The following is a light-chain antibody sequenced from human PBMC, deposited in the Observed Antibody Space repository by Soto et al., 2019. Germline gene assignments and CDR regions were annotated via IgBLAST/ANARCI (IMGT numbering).Light chain of an antibody. CDR1: QSVSSSY. J-gene: IGKJ4*01. V-gene: IGKV3-20*01. Sequence: EIVLTQSPGTLSLSPGERATLSCRASQSVSSSYLAWYQQKPGQAPRLLIYGASSRATGIPDRFSGSGSGTDFTPTSSRLEPEDVAEYYCQQYDSSPLAFGGGTKVDIK. CDR3: QQYDSSPLA. CDR2: GAS.